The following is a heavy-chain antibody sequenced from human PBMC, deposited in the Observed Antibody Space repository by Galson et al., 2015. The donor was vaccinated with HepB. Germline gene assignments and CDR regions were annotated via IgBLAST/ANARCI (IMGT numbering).Heavy chain of an antibody. J-gene: IGHJ4*02. D-gene: IGHD3-22*01. CDR3: ATATFNGYYDSSGYCLDY. CDR2: FDPEDGET. CDR1: GYTLTELS. Sequence: SVKVSCKVSGYTLTELSMHWVRQAPGKGLEWMGGFDPEDGETIYAQKFQGRVTMTEDTSTDTAYMELSSLRSEDTAVYYCATATFNGYYDSSGYCLDYWGQGTLVTVSS. V-gene: IGHV1-24*01.